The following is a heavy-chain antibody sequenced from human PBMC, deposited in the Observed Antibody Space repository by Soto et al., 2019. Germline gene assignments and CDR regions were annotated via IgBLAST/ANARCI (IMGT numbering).Heavy chain of an antibody. CDR3: AREYDSSGYFDY. J-gene: IGHJ4*02. Sequence: QVQLQESGPGLVKPSQTLSLTCTVSGGSISSGTYYWSWIRQHPGKGLEWIGYIYYSGSTYYNPSHKSRFTISVDTSKNQFSLKLSSVTAADTAVYYCAREYDSSGYFDYWGQGTLVTVSS. V-gene: IGHV4-31*03. D-gene: IGHD3-22*01. CDR1: GGSISSGTYY. CDR2: IYYSGST.